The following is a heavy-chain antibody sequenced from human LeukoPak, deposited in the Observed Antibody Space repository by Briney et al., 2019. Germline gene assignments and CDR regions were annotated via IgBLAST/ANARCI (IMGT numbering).Heavy chain of an antibody. V-gene: IGHV3-21*01. CDR1: GFTFSSSS. D-gene: IGHD6-19*01. J-gene: IGHJ4*02. CDR3: ARAYSSGWYRPLDY. Sequence: PGGSLRHSCADSGFTFSSSSMNWVRQAPGKGRGWVLYNNSIISYISLADAVMGRFTISKYHAKNSLYLQMNSLRAEDTAVYYCARAYSSGWYRPLDYWGQGTLVTVSS. CDR2: NNSIISYI.